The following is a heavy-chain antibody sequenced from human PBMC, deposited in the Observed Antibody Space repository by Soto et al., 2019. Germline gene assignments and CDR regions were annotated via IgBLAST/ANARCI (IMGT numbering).Heavy chain of an antibody. Sequence: QVQLQESGPGLVKPSGTQSLTCAVSGGSMSSGYWWSWVRQPPGKGLEWIGEIYHSGSTNYNPSLKSRVTISVDKSKNQFSLKLSSVTAADTAVYYCARGDDPHFYYGMAVWGQGTTVTVSS. J-gene: IGHJ6*02. CDR3: ARGDDPHFYYGMAV. CDR1: GGSMSSGYW. V-gene: IGHV4-4*02. D-gene: IGHD1-1*01. CDR2: IYHSGST.